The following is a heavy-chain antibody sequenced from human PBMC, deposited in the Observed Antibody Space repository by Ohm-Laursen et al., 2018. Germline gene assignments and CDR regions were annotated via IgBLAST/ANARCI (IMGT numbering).Heavy chain of an antibody. CDR1: GFTFSDYY. CDR2: ISSSGSTI. V-gene: IGHV3-11*01. J-gene: IGHJ4*02. Sequence: SLRLSCTASGFTFSDYYMRWIRQAPGKGLEWVSYISSSGSTIFYADSVKGRFTISRDNAKNSLYLQMNSLRAEDTAVYYCARAHGYSYGYGYWGQGILVTVSS. CDR3: ARAHGYSYGYGY. D-gene: IGHD5-18*01.